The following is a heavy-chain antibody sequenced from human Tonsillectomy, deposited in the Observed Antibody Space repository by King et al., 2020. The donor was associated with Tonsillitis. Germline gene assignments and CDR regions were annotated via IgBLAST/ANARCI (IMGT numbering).Heavy chain of an antibody. Sequence: VQLVESGGGVVQPGRSLRLSCAASGFTFTNYGMHWVRQAPGKGLEWVAVISFDGSNKYYADSVKGRFTISRDNSKNTLFLQMNNLRAEDTAVYYCAKVKGSGWPEWFFDLWGSGTLVTVSP. J-gene: IGHJ2*01. CDR1: GFTFTNYG. CDR2: ISFDGSNK. CDR3: AKVKGSGWPEWFFDL. D-gene: IGHD6-19*01. V-gene: IGHV3-30*18.